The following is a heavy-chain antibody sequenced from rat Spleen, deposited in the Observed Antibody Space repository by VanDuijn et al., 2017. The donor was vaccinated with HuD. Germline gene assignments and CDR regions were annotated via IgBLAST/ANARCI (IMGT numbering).Heavy chain of an antibody. CDR3: TTGRDY. CDR2: ISYDGYT. D-gene: IGHD5-1*01. Sequence: EVQLVESGGGLVQPGRSLKLSCAASGFTFSDYYMAWVRQAPTKGLEWVASISYDGYTYYRDSVKGRFTISRDNAKSSLYLQMDSLRSEDTATYYCTTGRDYWGQGVMVTVSS. J-gene: IGHJ2*01. V-gene: IGHV5-20*01. CDR1: GFTFSDYY.